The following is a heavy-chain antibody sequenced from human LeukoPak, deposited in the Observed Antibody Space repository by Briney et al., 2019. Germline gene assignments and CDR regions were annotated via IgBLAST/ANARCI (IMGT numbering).Heavy chain of an antibody. CDR2: ISGSGGST. D-gene: IGHD6-19*01. CDR1: GFTFSSYA. J-gene: IGHJ3*02. CDR3: AKGTLAGDAFDI. V-gene: IGHV3-23*01. Sequence: PGRSLRLSCAASGFTFSSYAMSWVRQAPGKGLEWVSAISGSGGSTYYADSVKGRFTISRDNSKNTLYLQMNSLRAEDTAVYYCAKGTLAGDAFDIWGQGTMVTVSS.